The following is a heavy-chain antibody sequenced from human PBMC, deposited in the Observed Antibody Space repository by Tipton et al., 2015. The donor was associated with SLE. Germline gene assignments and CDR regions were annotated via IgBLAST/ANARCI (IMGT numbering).Heavy chain of an antibody. Sequence: TLSLTCTVSGGSINSYYWSWIRQPPGKGLEWIGYIYYSGSTFYNPSLKSRVSISVDRSNNQFSLKLSSVTAADTAVYYCARVLGVVKSYYMDVWGKGTTVTVSS. CDR3: ARVLGVVKSYYMDV. D-gene: IGHD3-3*01. CDR1: GGSINSYY. J-gene: IGHJ6*03. V-gene: IGHV4-59*08. CDR2: IYYSGST.